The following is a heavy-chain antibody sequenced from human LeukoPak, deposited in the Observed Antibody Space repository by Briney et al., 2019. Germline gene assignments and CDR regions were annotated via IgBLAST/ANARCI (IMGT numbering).Heavy chain of an antibody. CDR3: GRQGYTASYYFLDY. Sequence: SETLSLTCTASVRSINRYYWAWVRQSPGKGLEWIGRIYTTGTTQYNPSLKSRVTMSVDTSTNQFSLNLRSMTAADTAVYFCGRQGYTASYYFLDYWSQGTLVTVS. CDR1: VRSINRYY. CDR2: IYTTGTT. J-gene: IGHJ4*02. D-gene: IGHD1-26*01. V-gene: IGHV4-4*07.